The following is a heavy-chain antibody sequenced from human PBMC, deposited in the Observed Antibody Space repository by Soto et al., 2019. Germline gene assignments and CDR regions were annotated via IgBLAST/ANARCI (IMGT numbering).Heavy chain of an antibody. J-gene: IGHJ4*02. CDR2: IAGSGRT. CDR3: ATLFTHYDSRGYAEYYFDY. V-gene: IGHV4-31*03. D-gene: IGHD3-22*01. CDR1: GGSITSGGYF. Sequence: QVQLQESGPGLVKPSQTLSLTCTVSGGSITSGGYFWSWIRQQPGKGLEWIGYIAGSGRTYYNPSLKSRLTMSVDTYKKQFYLKLSSVTAADTAVYCCATLFTHYDSRGYAEYYFDYWGQGTLVTVSS.